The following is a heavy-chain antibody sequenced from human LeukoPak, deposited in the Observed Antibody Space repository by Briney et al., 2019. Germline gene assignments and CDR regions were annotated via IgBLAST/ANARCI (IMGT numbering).Heavy chain of an antibody. J-gene: IGHJ4*02. CDR3: AKDPYRASSGLVDY. V-gene: IGHV3-23*01. CDR1: GFTFSNYA. Sequence: GGSLRLSCATSGFTFSNYAVSWVRLAPGKGLEWDSSISGSGGTTYYADSVKGRFTISRDNSKNTLYLQMHSLRAEDTAVYYCAKDPYRASSGLVDYWGQGTLVTVSS. CDR2: ISGSGGTT. D-gene: IGHD5-12*01.